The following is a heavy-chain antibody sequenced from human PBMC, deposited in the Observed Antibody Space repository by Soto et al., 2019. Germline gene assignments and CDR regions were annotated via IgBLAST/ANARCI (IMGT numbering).Heavy chain of an antibody. Sequence: ASVKVSCKASGYTFTSYYMHWVRQAPGQGLEWMGIINPSGGSTSYAQKFQGRVTMTRDTSTSTVYMELSSLRSEDTAVYYCARELRANLDDFADYEWFDPWGQGIPVTVSS. CDR1: GYTFTSYY. D-gene: IGHD4-17*01. CDR3: ARELRANLDDFADYEWFDP. V-gene: IGHV1-46*01. J-gene: IGHJ5*02. CDR2: INPSGGST.